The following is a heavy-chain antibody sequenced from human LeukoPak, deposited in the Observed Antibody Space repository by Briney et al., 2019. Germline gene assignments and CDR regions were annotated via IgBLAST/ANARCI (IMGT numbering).Heavy chain of an antibody. CDR2: IYNGGGT. Sequence: GGSLRLSGAASGFTVSSSYMTWVRQAPGKGLEWVSVIYNGGGTYYADSVKGRFTISSDNSRNTLLLLMNSLRAEDTAVYYCARDSFYTYALDYWGQGTLVTVSS. CDR1: GFTVSSSY. J-gene: IGHJ4*02. V-gene: IGHV3-53*01. D-gene: IGHD5-18*01. CDR3: ARDSFYTYALDY.